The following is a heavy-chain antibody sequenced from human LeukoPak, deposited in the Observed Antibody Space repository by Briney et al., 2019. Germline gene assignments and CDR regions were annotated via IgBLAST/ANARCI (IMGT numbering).Heavy chain of an antibody. CDR3: ARESGGRRAFDI. CDR2: IYYSGST. CDR1: GGSISSYY. D-gene: IGHD2-15*01. Sequence: SETLSLTCTVSGGSISSYYWSWIRQPPGKGLEWIGYIYYSGSTNYNPSLKSRVTISVDTSKNQFSLKLSSVTAADTAVYYCARESGGRRAFDIWGQGTMVTDSS. J-gene: IGHJ3*02. V-gene: IGHV4-59*12.